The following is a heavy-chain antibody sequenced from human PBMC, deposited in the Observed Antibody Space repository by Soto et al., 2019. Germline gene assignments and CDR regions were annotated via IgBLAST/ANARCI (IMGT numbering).Heavy chain of an antibody. Sequence: QVQLQESGPGLVKPSGTLSLTCAVSGGSISTSNWWSWVRQPPGKGLEWIGEVYHSGSTNYNPSFKSRVAMSVDKSKNQFSLKLNSVTAADTALYSCARTSTSGPRFDYWGQGSLVTVSS. J-gene: IGHJ4*02. CDR2: VYHSGST. D-gene: IGHD1-1*01. V-gene: IGHV4-4*02. CDR3: ARTSTSGPRFDY. CDR1: GGSISTSNW.